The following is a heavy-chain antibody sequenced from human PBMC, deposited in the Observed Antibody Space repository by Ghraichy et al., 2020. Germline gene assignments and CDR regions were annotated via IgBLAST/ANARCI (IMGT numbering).Heavy chain of an antibody. Sequence: TLSLTCAISGDSVSSNTAAWNWIRQSPSRGLEWLGRTFYRSKWYYDYAVSVKSRITIYPDTSKNQFSLQLSSVTPDDTAVYYCVRDGETGLDYFDYWAQGTLVTVSS. CDR1: GDSVSSNTAA. CDR3: VRDGETGLDYFDY. CDR2: TFYRSKWYY. D-gene: IGHD3-10*01. V-gene: IGHV6-1*01. J-gene: IGHJ4*02.